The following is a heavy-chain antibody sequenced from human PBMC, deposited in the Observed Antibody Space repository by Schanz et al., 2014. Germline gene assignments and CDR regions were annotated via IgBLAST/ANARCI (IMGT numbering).Heavy chain of an antibody. Sequence: VQLVESGGGLVQPGGSLRLSCTASGFTFSDYWMSWVRQAPGKGLEWVGVISYDGSKKSYADSVKGRFTISRDNSKNTLYLQMNSLRPEDTAVYYCARGGFGELSAFDIWGQGTMVTVSS. CDR3: ARGGFGELSAFDI. D-gene: IGHD3-10*01. CDR2: ISYDGSKK. CDR1: GFTFSDYW. V-gene: IGHV3-30*03. J-gene: IGHJ3*02.